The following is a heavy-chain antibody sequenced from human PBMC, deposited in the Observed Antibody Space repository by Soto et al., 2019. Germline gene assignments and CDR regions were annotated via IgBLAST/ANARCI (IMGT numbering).Heavy chain of an antibody. J-gene: IGHJ4*02. CDR3: AKGSAGIAAAGAFDY. Sequence: PGGSLRLSCAASGFTFSSYAMSWVRQAPGKGLEWVSAISGSGGSTYYADSVKGRFTISRDNSKSTLYLQMNSLRAEDTAVYYCAKGSAGIAAAGAFDYWGQGTLVTVSS. CDR2: ISGSGGST. D-gene: IGHD6-13*01. V-gene: IGHV3-23*01. CDR1: GFTFSSYA.